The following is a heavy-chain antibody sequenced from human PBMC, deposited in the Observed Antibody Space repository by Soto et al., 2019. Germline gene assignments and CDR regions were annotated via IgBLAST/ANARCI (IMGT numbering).Heavy chain of an antibody. Sequence: LSLTCSVSGGSFGGYYWSWIRQPPGKGLEWIGYVYYSGSTDYNPSLKSRVTISIDTSKNQFSLKLTSVTAADTAVYYCARAVVVGAGTQTYYYYGMDVWGQGTTVTVS. CDR2: VYYSGST. V-gene: IGHV4-59*01. J-gene: IGHJ6*02. CDR1: GGSFGGYY. CDR3: ARAVVVGAGTQTYYYYGMDV. D-gene: IGHD3-22*01.